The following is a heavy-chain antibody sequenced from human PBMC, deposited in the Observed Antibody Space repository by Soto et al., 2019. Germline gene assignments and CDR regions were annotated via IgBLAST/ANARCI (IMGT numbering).Heavy chain of an antibody. CDR3: AREYCGGGSCYFTWFDP. CDR1: GFTFSSYA. Sequence: QVQLVESGGGVVQPGRSLRLSCAASGFTFSSYAMHWVRQAPGKGLEWVAVISYDGSKKYYADSVKGRFTISRDNSKKKLYLQTMSLRAEDTAVYDCAREYCGGGSCYFTWFDPWGQGTLVTVSS. V-gene: IGHV3-30-3*01. D-gene: IGHD2-15*01. J-gene: IGHJ5*02. CDR2: ISYDGSKK.